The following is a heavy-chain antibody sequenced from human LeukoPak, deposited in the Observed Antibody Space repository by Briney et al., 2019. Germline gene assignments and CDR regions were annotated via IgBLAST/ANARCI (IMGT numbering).Heavy chain of an antibody. CDR1: GGSISSSSYY. D-gene: IGHD1-14*01. J-gene: IGHJ4*02. V-gene: IGHV4-39*01. CDR2: IYYSGST. CDR3: ARHKNHAYFDY. Sequence: SETLSLTCTVSGGSISSSSYYWGWIRQPPGKGLEWIGSIYYSGSTYYNPSLKSRVTISVDTSKNQFSLKLSSVTAADTAVYYCARHKNHAYFDYWGQGTLVTVSS.